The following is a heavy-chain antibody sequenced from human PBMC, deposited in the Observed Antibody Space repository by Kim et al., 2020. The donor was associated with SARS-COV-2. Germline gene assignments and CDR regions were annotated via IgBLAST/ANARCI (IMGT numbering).Heavy chain of an antibody. Sequence: GGSLRLSCVASGFPFTTYTMNWVRQAPGKGLEWVSGISGSGGNTYYVDSVKGRFTVSRDNSKNTFYLQMNSLRVEDTAVYYCAKELGVATETNCGDLFDSWGQGSLVTVSS. CDR3: AKELGVATETNCGDLFDS. CDR2: ISGSGGNT. D-gene: IGHD4-17*01. CDR1: GFPFTTYT. V-gene: IGHV3-23*01. J-gene: IGHJ4*02.